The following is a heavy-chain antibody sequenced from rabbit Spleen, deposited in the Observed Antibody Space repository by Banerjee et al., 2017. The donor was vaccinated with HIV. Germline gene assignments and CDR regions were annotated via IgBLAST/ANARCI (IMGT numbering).Heavy chain of an antibody. CDR1: GLDFSGDSY. CDR3: ARDTSSSFSSYGMDL. J-gene: IGHJ6*01. CDR2: IDIGSSGFT. V-gene: IGHV1S40*01. Sequence: QSLEESGGDLVKPGASLTLTCKASGLDFSGDSYDSYMCWVRQAPGKGLEWIACIDIGSSGFTYFASWAKGRFTISKTSSTTVTLQMTSLTAADTATYFCARDTSSSFSSYGMDLWARAPSSPS. D-gene: IGHD1-1*01.